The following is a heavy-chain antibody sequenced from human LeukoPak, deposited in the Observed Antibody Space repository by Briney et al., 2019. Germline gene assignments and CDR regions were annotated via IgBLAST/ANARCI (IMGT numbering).Heavy chain of an antibody. D-gene: IGHD2-2*03. CDR2: ISGSGGST. Sequence: GGSLRLSCAASGFTFSSYGMSWVRQAPGKGLEWVSAISGSGGSTYYADSVKGRFTISRDNSKNTLYLQMNSLRAEDTAVYYCAKEAGYCSSTSCYPFDYWGQGTLVTVSS. CDR3: AKEAGYCSSTSCYPFDY. CDR1: GFTFSSYG. V-gene: IGHV3-23*01. J-gene: IGHJ4*02.